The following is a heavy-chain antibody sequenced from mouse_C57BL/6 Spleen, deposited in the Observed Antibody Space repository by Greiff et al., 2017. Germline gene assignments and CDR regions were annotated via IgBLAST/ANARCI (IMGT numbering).Heavy chain of an antibody. CDR2: FYPGSGSI. CDR1: GYTFTEYT. J-gene: IGHJ4*01. Sequence: VQLQQSGAELVKPGASVKLSCKASGYTFTEYTIHWVKQRSGQGLEWIGWFYPGSGSIKYNEKFKSKATLTVDKPSSTAYMQLRSLTFEDSAVYYCARERDYSNYEDAMDYWGQGTSVTVSS. CDR3: ARERDYSNYEDAMDY. D-gene: IGHD2-5*01. V-gene: IGHV1-62-2*01.